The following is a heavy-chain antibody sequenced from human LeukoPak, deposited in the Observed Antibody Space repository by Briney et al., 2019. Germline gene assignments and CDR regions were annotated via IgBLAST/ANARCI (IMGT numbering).Heavy chain of an antibody. J-gene: IGHJ3*02. CDR1: GFTFTSYY. V-gene: IGHV1-2*02. CDR3: ARVYRQYDVFDI. D-gene: IGHD1-26*01. Sequence: ASVRVSCKVFGFTFTSYYFHWVRQAPGQGLEYMGWINPHSGGTNYAPKFRGKVTMTSDTSTDTAYLEVDSLTSDDTAVYYCARVYRQYDVFDIWGQGTLVIVSS. CDR2: INPHSGGT.